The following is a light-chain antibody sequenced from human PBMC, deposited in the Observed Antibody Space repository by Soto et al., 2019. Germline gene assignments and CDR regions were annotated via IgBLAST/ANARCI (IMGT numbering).Light chain of an antibody. J-gene: IGKJ4*01. CDR1: QSVGSN. Sequence: EILMTQSPDTLSVSPGERATLSCRASQSVGSNLAWYQQKPGQAPRLLIYGASTRATGFPARFSGGGSGTEFTLTISSLQSEDFATYYCQQYNSRVTFGGGTKVEIK. V-gene: IGKV3D-15*01. CDR3: QQYNSRVT. CDR2: GAS.